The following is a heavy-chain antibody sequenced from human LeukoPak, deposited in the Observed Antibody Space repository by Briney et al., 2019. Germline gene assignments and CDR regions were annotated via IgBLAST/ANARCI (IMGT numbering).Heavy chain of an antibody. CDR3: ARGHWDSSSWYGYYYMDV. D-gene: IGHD6-13*01. V-gene: IGHV1-69*13. CDR1: GGTFSSYA. CDR2: IIPIFGTA. J-gene: IGHJ6*03. Sequence: SVKVSCKASGGTFSSYAISWVRQAPGQGLEWMGGIIPIFGTANYAQKFQGRVTITADESTSTAYMELSSLRSEDTAVYYCARGHWDSSSWYGYYYMDVWGKGTTVTVPS.